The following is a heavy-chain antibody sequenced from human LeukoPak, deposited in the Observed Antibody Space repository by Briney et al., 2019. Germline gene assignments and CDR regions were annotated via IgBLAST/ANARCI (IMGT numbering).Heavy chain of an antibody. CDR1: GDSMNNYF. Sequence: SVTLSLTCTVSGDSMNNYFWSWIRQPAGKGLEWIGRIFATGNTNYNPSLKSRVTMSVDTSKNQFSLDLSSVTAADTAVYFCARDSSGYLESFDYWGQGTLVTVSS. D-gene: IGHD3-22*01. V-gene: IGHV4-4*07. J-gene: IGHJ4*02. CDR3: ARDSSGYLESFDY. CDR2: IFATGNT.